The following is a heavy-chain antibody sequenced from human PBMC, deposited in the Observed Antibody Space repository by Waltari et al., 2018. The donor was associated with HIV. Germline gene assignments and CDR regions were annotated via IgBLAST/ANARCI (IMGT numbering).Heavy chain of an antibody. V-gene: IGHV2-5*01. CDR3: AHSVFTMQYYYDSSGYYCYYFDY. D-gene: IGHD3-22*01. CDR2: IYWNDDK. CDR1: GFSLSTSGVG. Sequence: QITLKESGPTLVKPTQTLTLTCTFSGFSLSTSGVGVGWSRQHPGQALAWLALIYWNDDKRYSPSLKSRLTITKDTSKNQVVLTMTNMDPVDTATYYCAHSVFTMQYYYDSSGYYCYYFDYWGQGTLVTVSS. J-gene: IGHJ4*02.